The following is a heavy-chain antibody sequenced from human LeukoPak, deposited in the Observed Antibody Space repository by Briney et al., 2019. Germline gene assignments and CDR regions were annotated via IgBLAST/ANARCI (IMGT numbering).Heavy chain of an antibody. CDR2: ITGSGDNT. V-gene: IGHV3-23*01. Sequence: QPGGSLRLSCAASGVTFSSNAMSWVRQAPGKGLEWVSGITGSGDNTYYTESVKGRFTISRDNSKNTLYLEMNSLRAEDTAIYYCAKYLAGGWYYIDCWGQGTLVTVSS. D-gene: IGHD6-19*01. J-gene: IGHJ4*02. CDR1: GVTFSSNA. CDR3: AKYLAGGWYYIDC.